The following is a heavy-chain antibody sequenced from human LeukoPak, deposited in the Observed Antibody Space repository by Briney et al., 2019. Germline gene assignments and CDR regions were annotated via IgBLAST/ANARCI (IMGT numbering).Heavy chain of an antibody. D-gene: IGHD3-10*01. CDR2: INHSGST. V-gene: IGHV4-34*01. Sequence: PSETLSLTCAVYGGSFSGYYWSWIRQPPGKGLEWIGEINHSGSTNYNPSLKSRVTISVDTSKNQFSLKLSSVSAADTAVYYCARRISRHPIITMVRGVIIPGYYMDVWGKGTTVTISS. CDR1: GGSFSGYY. CDR3: ARRISRHPIITMVRGVIIPGYYMDV. J-gene: IGHJ6*03.